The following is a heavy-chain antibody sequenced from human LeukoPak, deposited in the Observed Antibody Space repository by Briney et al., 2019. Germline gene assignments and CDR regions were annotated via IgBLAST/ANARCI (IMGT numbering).Heavy chain of an antibody. CDR1: GYTFSDYD. D-gene: IGHD1-26*01. J-gene: IGHJ6*03. CDR3: ARTLAWGGSSYSYYYMDV. V-gene: IGHV1-8*01. Sequence: ASVKVSCKASGYTFSDYDINWVRQATGQGLEWMGLINPNSGNAGYAQKFQGRVTMTRNTSISTAYMELSSLRSEDTAVYYCARTLAWGGSSYSYYYMDVWDKGTTVTVSS. CDR2: INPNSGNA.